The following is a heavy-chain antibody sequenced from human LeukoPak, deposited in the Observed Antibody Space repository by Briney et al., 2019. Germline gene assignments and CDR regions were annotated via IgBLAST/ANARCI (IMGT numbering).Heavy chain of an antibody. CDR1: GFTFSSYS. CDR2: IWYDGSNK. D-gene: IGHD6-19*01. V-gene: IGHV3-33*08. J-gene: IGHJ4*02. CDR3: ARDGVAGAGHDY. Sequence: GGSLRLSCAASGFTFSSYSMNRVRQAPGKGLEWVAVIWYDGSNKYYADSVKGRFTISRDNSKNTLYLQMNSLRAEDTAVYYCARDGVAGAGHDYWGQGTLVTVSS.